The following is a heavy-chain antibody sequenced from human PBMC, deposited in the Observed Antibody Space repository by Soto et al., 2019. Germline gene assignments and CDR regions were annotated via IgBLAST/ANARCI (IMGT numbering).Heavy chain of an antibody. Sequence: SETLSLTCTVSGGSISSYYWSWIRQPPGKGLEWIGCIYYSGSTNYNPSLKSRVIISVDTSKNQFSLKLSSVTAADTAVYYCARAPRGYYYDFDFRAQRTPVTVSS. D-gene: IGHD3-22*01. V-gene: IGHV4-59*01. J-gene: IGHJ4*02. CDR1: GGSISSYY. CDR3: ARAPRGYYYDFDF. CDR2: IYYSGST.